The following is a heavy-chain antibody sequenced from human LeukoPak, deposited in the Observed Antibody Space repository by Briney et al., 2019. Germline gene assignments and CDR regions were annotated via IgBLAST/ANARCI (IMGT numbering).Heavy chain of an antibody. Sequence: GESLKISCKGSGYSFTSYWIGWVRQMPGKGLEWMGIIYPGDSDTRYSPSFQGQVTISADKSISTAYLQWSSLKASDTAMYYCARHKGYYYDSSGPYYMDVWGKGTTVTVSS. CDR2: IYPGDSDT. V-gene: IGHV5-51*01. CDR3: ARHKGYYYDSSGPYYMDV. CDR1: GYSFTSYW. D-gene: IGHD3-22*01. J-gene: IGHJ6*03.